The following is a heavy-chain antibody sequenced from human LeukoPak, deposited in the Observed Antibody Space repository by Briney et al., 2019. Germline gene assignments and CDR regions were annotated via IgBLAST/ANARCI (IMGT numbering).Heavy chain of an antibody. D-gene: IGHD6-13*01. CDR2: ISAYNGNT. CDR3: ARVVAAAGDAFDI. V-gene: IGHV1-18*01. Sequence: ASGKVSCKASGYTFTRYGISWVRQAPGQGLEWMGWISAYNGNTNYGQKLQGRVTMTTDTSTSTAYMELRSLRSDDTAVYYCARVVAAAGDAFDIWGQGTMVTVSS. CDR1: GYTFTRYG. J-gene: IGHJ3*02.